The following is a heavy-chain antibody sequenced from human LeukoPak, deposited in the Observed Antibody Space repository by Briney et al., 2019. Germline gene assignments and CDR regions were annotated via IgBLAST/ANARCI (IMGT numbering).Heavy chain of an antibody. CDR2: ISSSGSTI. Sequence: GGSLRLSCAASGFTFSSYEVNWVRQAPGKGLEWVLYISSSGSTIYYADSVKGRFIISRDNAKNSLYLQMNSLRAEDTAVYYCARGLGIAPLDYWGQGTLVTVSS. D-gene: IGHD7-27*01. CDR1: GFTFSSYE. V-gene: IGHV3-48*03. CDR3: ARGLGIAPLDY. J-gene: IGHJ4*02.